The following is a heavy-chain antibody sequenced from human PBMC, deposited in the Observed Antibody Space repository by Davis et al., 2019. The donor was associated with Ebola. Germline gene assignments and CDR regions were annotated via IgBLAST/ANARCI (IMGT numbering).Heavy chain of an antibody. CDR1: GGSFSGYY. D-gene: IGHD1-26*01. V-gene: IGHV4-34*01. CDR3: ARGGPYSGTRRGGMYYFDY. Sequence: PSETLSLTCAVYGGSFSGYYWNWIRQPPGKGLEWIGEINHSGSTNYNPSLRSRVTISVDTSKNQFSLKLSSVTAADTAVYYCARGGPYSGTRRGGMYYFDYWGQGTLVTVSS. J-gene: IGHJ4*02. CDR2: INHSGST.